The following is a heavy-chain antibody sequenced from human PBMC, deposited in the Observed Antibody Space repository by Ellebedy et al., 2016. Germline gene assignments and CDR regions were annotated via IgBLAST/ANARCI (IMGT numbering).Heavy chain of an antibody. CDR1: GFTFRIHD. D-gene: IGHD3-10*01. V-gene: IGHV3-13*01. CDR2: IGTIADT. J-gene: IGHJ3*02. CDR3: AKGVSMIRGVISAADI. Sequence: GESLKISCAASGFTFRIHDMHWFRQATGKRLEWVSGIGTIADTYYADSVKGRFTVSRENGESSLYLQMNSLRVEDTAVYYCAKGVSMIRGVISAADIWGQGTTVTVSS.